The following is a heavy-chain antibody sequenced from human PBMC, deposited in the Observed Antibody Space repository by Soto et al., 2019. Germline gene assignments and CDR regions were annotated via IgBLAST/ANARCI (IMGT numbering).Heavy chain of an antibody. Sequence: EVQLVESGGGLVQPGGSLRLSCAASGFTVSSNYMSWVRQAPGKGLEWVSLFYDGGSTYYADSVKGRFTISRDNSKNTLYLQRHNLRTEDTAVYYCARGTDCWGKGTLVTVSS. CDR1: GFTVSSNY. V-gene: IGHV3-66*01. J-gene: IGHJ4*02. CDR2: FYDGGST. CDR3: ARGTDC.